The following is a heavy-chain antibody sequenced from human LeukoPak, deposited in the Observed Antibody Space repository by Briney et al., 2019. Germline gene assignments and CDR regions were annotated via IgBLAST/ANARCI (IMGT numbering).Heavy chain of an antibody. CDR1: GFTFSGYA. J-gene: IGHJ4*02. CDR2: ISGSGGNT. CDR3: AKDVGKWESLHFFDY. D-gene: IGHD1-26*01. V-gene: IGHV3-23*01. Sequence: GGSLRLSCAASGFTFSGYAMSWVRQAPGKGLEWVSVISGSGGNTYYADSVKGRFTISRDNSKNTLYLQLNSLRGDDTAVYYCAKDVGKWESLHFFDYWGQGTLVTVSS.